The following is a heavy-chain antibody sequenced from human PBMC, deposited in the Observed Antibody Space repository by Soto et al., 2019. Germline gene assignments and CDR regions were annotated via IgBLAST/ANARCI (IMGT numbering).Heavy chain of an antibody. CDR3: ARHPVSGRYPSYSALDV. J-gene: IGHJ6*02. V-gene: IGHV1-69*13. CDR2: IIPIFGTA. Sequence: SVKVSCKASGGTFSSYAISWVRQAPGQGLEWMGGIIPIFGTANYAQKFQGRVTITADESTSTAYMELSSLRSEDTAVYYCARHPVSGRYPSYSALDVWGQGTPVTVS. D-gene: IGHD1-26*01. CDR1: GGTFSSYA.